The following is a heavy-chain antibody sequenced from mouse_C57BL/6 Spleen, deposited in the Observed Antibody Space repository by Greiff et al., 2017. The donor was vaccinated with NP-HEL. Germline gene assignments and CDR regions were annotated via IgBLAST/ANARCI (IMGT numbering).Heavy chain of an antibody. D-gene: IGHD1-1*01. CDR1: GFTFSDYG. CDR2: ISSGSSTI. J-gene: IGHJ2*01. CDR3: ARGDYCGSLYFDY. Sequence: EVKLMESGGGLVKPGGSLKLSCAASGFTFSDYGMHWVRQAPEKGLEWVAYISSGSSTIYYADTVKGRFPISRDNAKNTLFLQMTSLRSEDTAMYYCARGDYCGSLYFDYWGQGTTLTVSS. V-gene: IGHV5-17*01.